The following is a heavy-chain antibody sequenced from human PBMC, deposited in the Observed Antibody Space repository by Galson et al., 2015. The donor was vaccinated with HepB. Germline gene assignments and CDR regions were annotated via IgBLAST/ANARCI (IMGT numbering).Heavy chain of an antibody. Sequence: SVKVSCKASGYTFTGYYMHWVRQAPGQGLEWMGWINPNSGGTNYAQKFQGRVTMTRDTSISTAYMELSRLRSDDTAVYYCARDVSYSSGWGPDYWGQGTLVTVSS. J-gene: IGHJ4*02. CDR2: INPNSGGT. D-gene: IGHD6-19*01. CDR1: GYTFTGYY. CDR3: ARDVSYSSGWGPDY. V-gene: IGHV1-2*02.